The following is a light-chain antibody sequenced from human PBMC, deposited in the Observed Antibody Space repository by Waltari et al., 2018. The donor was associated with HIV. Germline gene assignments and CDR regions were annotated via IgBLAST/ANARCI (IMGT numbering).Light chain of an antibody. Sequence: VMTQSPATLSVSPGASATLSCKPSQRISTNLAWYQQKPGQVPRLLIYGASTRATGIPDRFSGSTSGTDFTLTISSLQSEDSAVYYCQKYNNWPFTFGPGTRLEIK. V-gene: IGKV3-15*01. CDR1: QRISTN. J-gene: IGKJ3*01. CDR3: QKYNNWPFT. CDR2: GAS.